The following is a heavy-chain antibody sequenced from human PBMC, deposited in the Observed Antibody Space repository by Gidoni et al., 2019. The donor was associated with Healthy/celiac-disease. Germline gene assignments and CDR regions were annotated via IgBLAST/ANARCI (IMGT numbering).Heavy chain of an antibody. J-gene: IGHJ5*02. CDR1: GFTFSSYS. Sequence: EVQLVESGGGLVKPGGSLRLSCSASGFTFSSYSMNWVRQSPGKGLEWVSSISSSSSYIYYADSVKGRFTISRDNAKNSLYLQMNSLRAEDTAVYYCARDPESPSPAAAGTGVDWFDPWGQGTLVSVSS. V-gene: IGHV3-21*01. CDR3: ARDPESPSPAAAGTGVDWFDP. D-gene: IGHD6-13*01. CDR2: ISSSSSYI.